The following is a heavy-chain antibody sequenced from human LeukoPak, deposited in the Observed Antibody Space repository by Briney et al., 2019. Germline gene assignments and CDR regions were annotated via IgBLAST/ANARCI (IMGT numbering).Heavy chain of an antibody. J-gene: IGHJ3*02. CDR3: ARRENGWYSSSLVAFDI. D-gene: IGHD6-13*01. CDR1: GYSISSGYY. Sequence: PSETLSLTCTVSGYSISSGYYWGWIRQPPGKGLGWIGSIYHSGSTYYNPSLKSRVTISVDTSKNQFSLKLSSVTAADTAVYYCARRENGWYSSSLVAFDIWGQGTMVTVSS. CDR2: IYHSGST. V-gene: IGHV4-38-2*02.